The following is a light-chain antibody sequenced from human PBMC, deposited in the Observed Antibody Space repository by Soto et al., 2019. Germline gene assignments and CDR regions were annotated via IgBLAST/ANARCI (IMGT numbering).Light chain of an antibody. J-gene: IGKJ5*01. Sequence: EMVITQSPSTLSVSPGERATLSCRASQSVSSNLAWYQQKPGQAPRLLIYGASTRATGIPARFSGSGSGTEFTLTISSLQSEDFAVYYCQQCNNWPPITFGQGTRLEIK. V-gene: IGKV3-15*01. CDR1: QSVSSN. CDR3: QQCNNWPPIT. CDR2: GAS.